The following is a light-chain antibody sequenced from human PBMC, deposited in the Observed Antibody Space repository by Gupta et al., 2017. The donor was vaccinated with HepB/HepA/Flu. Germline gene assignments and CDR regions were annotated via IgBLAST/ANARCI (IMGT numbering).Light chain of an antibody. Sequence: QSALTQPASVSGSPGPSITIPCTGTSSDVGSYNLVSWYQHHPGKAPKLMIYEVIKRPSGVSNRFSGSKSGNTASLTISGLQAEDEADYYCCSYAGSSTFVIFGGGTKLTVL. CDR3: CSYAGSSTFVI. CDR2: EVI. CDR1: SSDVGSYNL. V-gene: IGLV2-23*02. J-gene: IGLJ2*01.